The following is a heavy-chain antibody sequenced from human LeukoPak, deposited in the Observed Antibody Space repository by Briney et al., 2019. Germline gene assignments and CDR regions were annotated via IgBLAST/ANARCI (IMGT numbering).Heavy chain of an antibody. D-gene: IGHD2-2*01. CDR1: GFTFSSYA. V-gene: IGHV3-23*01. J-gene: IGHJ4*02. Sequence: GGSLRLSCAASGFTFSSYAMSRVRQAPGKGLEWVSAISGSGGSTYYADSVKGRFTISRDNSKNTLYLQMNSLRAEDTAVYYCAKDDRDIVVVPAAAAYFDCWGQGTLVTVSS. CDR3: AKDDRDIVVVPAAAAYFDC. CDR2: ISGSGGST.